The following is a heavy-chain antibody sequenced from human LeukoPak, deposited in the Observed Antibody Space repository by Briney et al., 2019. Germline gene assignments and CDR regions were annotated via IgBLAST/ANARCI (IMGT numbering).Heavy chain of an antibody. CDR1: GGSISSHY. Sequence: SETLSLTCTVSGGSISSHYWSWIRQPPGKGLEWIGYIYYSGSTNYNPSLKSRVTISVDTSKNQFSLKLSSVTAADTAVYYCARRIQTTAAALDYWGQGTLATVSS. V-gene: IGHV4-59*11. J-gene: IGHJ4*02. D-gene: IGHD6-13*01. CDR3: ARRIQTTAAALDY. CDR2: IYYSGST.